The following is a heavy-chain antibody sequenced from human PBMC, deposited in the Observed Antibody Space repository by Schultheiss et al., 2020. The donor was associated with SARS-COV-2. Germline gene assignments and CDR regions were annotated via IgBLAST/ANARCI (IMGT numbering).Heavy chain of an antibody. V-gene: IGHV4-30-2*01. CDR3: AKGYSPGRGFDP. D-gene: IGHD6-13*01. CDR2: INHSGST. J-gene: IGHJ5*02. CDR1: GGSISSGGYS. Sequence: SETLSLTCAVSGGSISSGGYSWSWIRQPPGKGLEWIGEINHSGSTNYNPSLKSRVTISVDTSKNQFSLKLSSVTAADTAVYYCAKGYSPGRGFDPWGQGTLVTVSS.